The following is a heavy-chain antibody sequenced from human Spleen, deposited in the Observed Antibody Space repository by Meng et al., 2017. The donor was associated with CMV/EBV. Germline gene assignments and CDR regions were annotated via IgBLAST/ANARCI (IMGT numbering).Heavy chain of an antibody. CDR2: ISGSGGST. Sequence: GGSLRLSCAASGFTFSSYAMSWVRQALGKGLEWVSAISGSGGSTYYADSVKGRFTTSRDNSKNTLYLQMNSLRAEDTAVYYCAKDLRAERVVVPAGGIDYWGQGTLVTVSS. J-gene: IGHJ4*02. V-gene: IGHV3-23*01. CDR1: GFTFSSYA. CDR3: AKDLRAERVVVPAGGIDY. D-gene: IGHD2-2*01.